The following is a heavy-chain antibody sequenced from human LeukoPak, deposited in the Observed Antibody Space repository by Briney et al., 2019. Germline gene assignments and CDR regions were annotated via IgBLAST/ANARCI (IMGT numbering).Heavy chain of an antibody. D-gene: IGHD3-16*02. CDR1: GGSISSYY. V-gene: IGHV4-59*01. CDR2: IYLSGTT. Sequence: PSETLSLTCTVSGGSISSYYWSWIRQPPPTGLEWIGYIYLSGTTNYNPSLQSRVTISEDTSKNQFSLKLSSVSAADTAVYCCVGDYVWGSYRYNRFEPWGQGTLVTVSS. CDR3: VGDYVWGSYRYNRFEP. J-gene: IGHJ5*02.